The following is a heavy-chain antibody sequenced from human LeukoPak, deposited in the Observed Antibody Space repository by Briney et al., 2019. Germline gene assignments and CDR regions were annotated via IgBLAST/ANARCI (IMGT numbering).Heavy chain of an antibody. CDR2: IYSGGST. CDR3: ARDTMIRGVIV. CDR1: GFTVSSNY. D-gene: IGHD3-10*01. V-gene: IGHV3-53*01. J-gene: IGHJ4*02. Sequence: PGGSLRLSCAASGFTVSSNYMSWVRQAPGKGLEWVSVIYSGGSTYYADSVKGRFTISRDNSKNTLYLQMNSLRAEGTAVYYCARDTMIRGVIVWGQGTLVTVSS.